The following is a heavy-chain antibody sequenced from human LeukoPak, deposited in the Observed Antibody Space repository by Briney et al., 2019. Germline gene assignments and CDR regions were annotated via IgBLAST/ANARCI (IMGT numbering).Heavy chain of an antibody. CDR1: GFPFNAYW. Sequence: GGSLRLSCAASGFPFNAYWMTWVRQAPGKELEWVANIRQDGDTKYYVDSVKGRFTISRDNAMNSLYLQMNSLRAEDTAIYYCARSLPYGTTWYGRSDFWGQGTLVTVSS. CDR3: ARSLPYGTTWYGRSDF. V-gene: IGHV3-7*03. J-gene: IGHJ4*02. D-gene: IGHD6-13*01. CDR2: IRQDGDTK.